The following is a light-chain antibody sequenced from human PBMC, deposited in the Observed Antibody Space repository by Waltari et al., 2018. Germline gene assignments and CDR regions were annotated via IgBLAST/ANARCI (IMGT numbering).Light chain of an antibody. CDR2: KAS. J-gene: IGKJ1*01. V-gene: IGKV1-5*03. CDR1: QSVSSR. CDR3: QQYGSFPWT. Sequence: DIQMAQSPSTLSASVGDRVTITCRASQSVSSRLAWYKQKPGKAPNLLIYKASALGTGVPSRFSGSGSATEFTLTISGLQPDDFATYFCQQYGSFPWTFGQGTKVEIK.